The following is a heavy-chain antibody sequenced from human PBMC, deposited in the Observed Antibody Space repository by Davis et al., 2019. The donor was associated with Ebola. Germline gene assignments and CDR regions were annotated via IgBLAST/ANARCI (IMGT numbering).Heavy chain of an antibody. CDR1: GFTFSSYS. J-gene: IGHJ3*02. D-gene: IGHD6-19*01. CDR3: AREPGIAVAGIYAFDI. V-gene: IGHV3-21*01. CDR2: ISSSSSYI. Sequence: PGGSLRLSCAASGFTFSSYSMNWVRQAPGKGLEWVSSISSSSSYIYYADSVKGRFTISRDNAKNSLYLQMNSLRAEDTAVYYCAREPGIAVAGIYAFDIWGQGTMVTVSS.